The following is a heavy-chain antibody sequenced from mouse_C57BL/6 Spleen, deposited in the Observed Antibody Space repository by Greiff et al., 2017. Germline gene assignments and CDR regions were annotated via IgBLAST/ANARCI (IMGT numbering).Heavy chain of an antibody. V-gene: IGHV1-22*01. CDR3: AKLLLFPSYYYAMDY. D-gene: IGHD1-1*01. Sequence: EVQLQQSGPELVKPGASVKMSCKASGYTFTDYNMHWVKQSHGKSLEWIGYINPNNGGTSYNQKFKGKATLTVNKSSSTAYMELRSLTSYDSAVYYCAKLLLFPSYYYAMDYWGQGTSVTVSS. CDR1: GYTFTDYN. J-gene: IGHJ4*01. CDR2: INPNNGGT.